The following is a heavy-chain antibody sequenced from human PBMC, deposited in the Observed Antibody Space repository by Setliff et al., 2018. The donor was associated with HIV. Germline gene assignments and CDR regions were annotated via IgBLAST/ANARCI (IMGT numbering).Heavy chain of an antibody. Sequence: SVKVSCKASGYSFTTYVISWVRQAPGQGLEWMGGIIPIFGTANYAQKFQGRVTITADESTSTAYMELSSLRSEDTAVYYCARDNLYYNLYDGSPVYGMDVWGQGTTVTVSS. J-gene: IGHJ6*02. V-gene: IGHV1-69*13. CDR3: ARDNLYYNLYDGSPVYGMDV. D-gene: IGHD3-3*01. CDR1: GYSFTTYV. CDR2: IIPIFGTA.